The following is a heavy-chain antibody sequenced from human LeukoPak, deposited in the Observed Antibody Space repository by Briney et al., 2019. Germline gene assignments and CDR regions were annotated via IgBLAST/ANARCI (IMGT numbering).Heavy chain of an antibody. CDR2: IRSKTDDETT. J-gene: IGHJ4*02. CDR3: TTVRGYTSAWPLGY. CDR1: GFTFSHAW. D-gene: IGHD6-19*01. Sequence: GGSLRLSCAASGFTFSHAWMSWVRQAPGGGLEWVGRIRSKTDDETTDYAAPVKGRFTISRDDSKNTLYLQMNSLKTEDTAVYYCTTVRGYTSAWPLGYWGQGILVTVSS. V-gene: IGHV3-15*01.